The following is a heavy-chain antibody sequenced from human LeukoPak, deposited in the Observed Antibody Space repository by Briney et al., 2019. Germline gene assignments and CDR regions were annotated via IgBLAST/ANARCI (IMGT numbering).Heavy chain of an antibody. CDR2: IIPIFGTA. J-gene: IGHJ6*04. CDR1: GGTFTSYA. Sequence: SVKVSCKASGGTFTSYAISWVRQAPGQGREWMGGIIPIFGTANYAQKFQGRVTITADESTSTAYMELSSLRSEDTAVYYCASNDCSSTSCYHYYYYGMDVWGKGTTVTVSS. D-gene: IGHD2-2*01. V-gene: IGHV1-69*13. CDR3: ASNDCSSTSCYHYYYYGMDV.